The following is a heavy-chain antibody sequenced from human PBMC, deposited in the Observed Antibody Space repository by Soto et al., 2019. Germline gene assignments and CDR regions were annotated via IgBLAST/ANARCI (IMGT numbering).Heavy chain of an antibody. D-gene: IGHD3-10*01. J-gene: IGHJ3*02. CDR1: GFTFSSYA. CDR3: ARVPGSGTYYDNRIANDAFDI. V-gene: IGHV3-23*01. Sequence: PGGSLRLSCAASGFTFSSYAMSWVRQAPGKGLEWVSAISGSGGSTYYADSVKGRFTISRDNSRNTLYLQMNNLRAEDTAVYYCARVPGSGTYYDNRIANDAFDIWGQGTMVTVSS. CDR2: ISGSGGST.